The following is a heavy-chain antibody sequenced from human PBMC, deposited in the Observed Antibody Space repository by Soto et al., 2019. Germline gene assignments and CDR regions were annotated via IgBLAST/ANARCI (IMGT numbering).Heavy chain of an antibody. Sequence: QVQLVQSGAEVKKPGSSVKVSCKTSGDTFSYYTVNWVRQAPGRGLEWMGRINPILTLSNYAQNFRGSVSITADKSTSTAYMYLSSLRSEDTAMYYCAASYGSGYRAFDFWGQGALVTVSS. CDR3: AASYGSGYRAFDF. J-gene: IGHJ4*02. CDR1: GDTFSYYT. D-gene: IGHD3-10*01. V-gene: IGHV1-69*02. CDR2: INPILTLS.